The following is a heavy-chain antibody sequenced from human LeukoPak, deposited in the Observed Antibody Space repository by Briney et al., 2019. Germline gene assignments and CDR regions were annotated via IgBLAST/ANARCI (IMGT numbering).Heavy chain of an antibody. CDR1: GDSVSSNSAT. D-gene: IGHD6-13*01. V-gene: IGHV6-1*01. Sequence: SQTLSLTCAISGDSVSSNSATWNWIRQSPSRGLEWLGRTYYRSKWYNEYAVSVKSRITINPDTSKNQFSLQVNSVTPEDTAVYYCVGSHSSTWYPDCWGQGTLVTVSS. CDR2: TYYRSKWYN. J-gene: IGHJ4*02. CDR3: VGSHSSTWYPDC.